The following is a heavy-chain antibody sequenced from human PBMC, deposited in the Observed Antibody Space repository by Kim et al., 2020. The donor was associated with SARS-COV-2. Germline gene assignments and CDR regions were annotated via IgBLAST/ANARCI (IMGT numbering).Heavy chain of an antibody. CDR1: GYTFTSYD. CDR3: ARDYITMVRGDYYYYGMDV. CDR2: MNPNSGNT. V-gene: IGHV1-8*01. Sequence: ASVKVSCKASGYTFTSYDINWVRQATGQGLEWMGWMNPNSGNTGYAQKFQGRVTMTRNTSISTAYMELSSLRSEDTAVYYCARDYITMVRGDYYYYGMDVWGQGTTVTVSS. D-gene: IGHD3-10*01. J-gene: IGHJ6*02.